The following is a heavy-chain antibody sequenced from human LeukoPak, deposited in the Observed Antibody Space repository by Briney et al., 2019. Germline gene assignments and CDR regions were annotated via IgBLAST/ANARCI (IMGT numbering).Heavy chain of an antibody. CDR1: GFTLASYE. Sequence: GGSLRLSCAPSGFTLASYEMNWLREAPGKGLEWVSYISNSGSNKYYADSVKGRFTISRDSAKNSLYLQMNSLRAEDTAVYYCARIVYDRVKRSGGLDYWGQGTLVTVSS. CDR2: ISNSGSNK. V-gene: IGHV3-48*03. D-gene: IGHD3-22*01. J-gene: IGHJ4*02. CDR3: ARIVYDRVKRSGGLDY.